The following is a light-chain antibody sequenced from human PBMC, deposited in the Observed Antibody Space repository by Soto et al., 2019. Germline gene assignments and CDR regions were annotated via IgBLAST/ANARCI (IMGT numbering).Light chain of an antibody. CDR3: QQYNSYWYT. J-gene: IGKJ2*01. V-gene: IGKV1-5*03. CDR2: EAS. Sequence: DIQMTQSPSTLSASIGDRVSITCRASQSISNWLAWYQQKPGKAPKLLIYEASSLETGVPSRFSGSGSGTEFTLTTSSLQPDDFATYYCQQYNSYWYTFGQGTKLEIK. CDR1: QSISNW.